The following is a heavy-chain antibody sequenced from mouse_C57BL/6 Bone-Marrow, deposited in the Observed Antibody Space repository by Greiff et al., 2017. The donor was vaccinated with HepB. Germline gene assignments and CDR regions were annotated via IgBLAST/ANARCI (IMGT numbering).Heavy chain of an antibody. CDR3: TRSHGNYVNYYAMDY. CDR2: IDPETGGT. Sequence: LVESGAELVRPGASVTLSCKASGYTFTDYEMHWVKQTPVHGLEWIGAIDPETGGTAYNQKFKGKAILTADKSSSTAYMELRSLTSEDSAVYYCTRSHGNYVNYYAMDYWGQGTSVTVSS. V-gene: IGHV1-15*01. CDR1: GYTFTDYE. J-gene: IGHJ4*01. D-gene: IGHD2-1*01.